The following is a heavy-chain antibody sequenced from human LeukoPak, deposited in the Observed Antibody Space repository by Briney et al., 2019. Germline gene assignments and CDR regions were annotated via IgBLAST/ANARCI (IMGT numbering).Heavy chain of an antibody. CDR2: IKQDGSAK. Sequence: GGSLRLSCAASGFTFSIFWMSWVRQAPGKGLEWVANIKQDGSAKYYVDSVKGRFTISRDNARNSLYLEMNNLRAEDTAIYYCATSYDSSSNNWGQGTLVTVSS. D-gene: IGHD3-22*01. CDR3: ATSYDSSSNN. V-gene: IGHV3-7*01. J-gene: IGHJ4*02. CDR1: GFTFSIFW.